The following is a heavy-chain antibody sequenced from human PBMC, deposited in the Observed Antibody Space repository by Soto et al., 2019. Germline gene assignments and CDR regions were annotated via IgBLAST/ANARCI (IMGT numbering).Heavy chain of an antibody. V-gene: IGHV3-64*01. D-gene: IGHD1-20*01. CDR1: GLTFSTYA. Sequence: GGSLRLSCAASGLTFSTYAMHWVRQAPGKGLEYVSAISSNGGSTYYANSVKGRFTISRDNSKNTLYLQMGSLRAEDMAVYYCARGYGYNSGDFDYWGQGTLVTVSS. CDR2: ISSNGGST. CDR3: ARGYGYNSGDFDY. J-gene: IGHJ4*02.